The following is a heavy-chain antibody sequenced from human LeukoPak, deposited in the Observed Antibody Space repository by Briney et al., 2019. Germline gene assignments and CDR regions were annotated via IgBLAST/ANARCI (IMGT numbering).Heavy chain of an antibody. CDR1: GFTFSRYG. Sequence: GRSLRLSCAASGFTFSRYGMHWVRQGPGKGLEWVAVIWSDGSNKYYADSVKGRFTISRDNSKNTMYLQMNSLRADDTAVYYCARLGYCSGGSCYGSDYWGQGTLVTVSS. CDR3: ARLGYCSGGSCYGSDY. D-gene: IGHD2-15*01. V-gene: IGHV3-33*01. J-gene: IGHJ4*02. CDR2: IWSDGSNK.